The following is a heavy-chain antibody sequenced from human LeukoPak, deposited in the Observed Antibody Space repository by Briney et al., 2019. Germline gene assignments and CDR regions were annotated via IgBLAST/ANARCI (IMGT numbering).Heavy chain of an antibody. CDR2: IYYSETT. J-gene: IGHJ6*02. Sequence: PSENLSRTCTVSGGSISSNYWSWIRPPPGGGLKGCVNIYYSETTNSNHSLKRRVSISIDTSKSQFSLKLRSVTAADTAVYYCARSGLDSRYYFGMDVWGQGTTVTVSS. CDR1: GGSISSNY. CDR3: ARSGLDSRYYFGMDV. D-gene: IGHD5-12*01. V-gene: IGHV4-59*01.